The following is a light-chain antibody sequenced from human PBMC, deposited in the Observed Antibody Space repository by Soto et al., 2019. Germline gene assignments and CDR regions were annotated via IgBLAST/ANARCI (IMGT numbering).Light chain of an antibody. Sequence: EIVLTQSPGTLSLSPGERATLSCRASQSVSSNYLAWFQQKPGQAPRLLIYGASSRDTAIPDRFSGSGSGTDFTLTISRLEPEDFAVYYCQQYGSSPRTFGQGTKVEIK. CDR1: QSVSSNY. V-gene: IGKV3-20*01. CDR3: QQYGSSPRT. J-gene: IGKJ1*01. CDR2: GAS.